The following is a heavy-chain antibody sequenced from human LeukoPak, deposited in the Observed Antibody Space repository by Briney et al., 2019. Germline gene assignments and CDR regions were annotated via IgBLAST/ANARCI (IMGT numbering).Heavy chain of an antibody. CDR2: IRRGGSHI. CDR3: ARADLVVVSS. D-gene: IGHD3-22*01. J-gene: IGHJ4*02. CDR1: GFTLCDFY. Sequence: GESLTLSRAPSGFTLCDFYMSWVRQAPGTGLGWVSYIRRGGSHIYYADSVKRRFTISRDNAEISQYLQMNSLRAEGTAVYYCARADLVVVSSWGQGTLVTVSS. V-gene: IGHV3-11*01.